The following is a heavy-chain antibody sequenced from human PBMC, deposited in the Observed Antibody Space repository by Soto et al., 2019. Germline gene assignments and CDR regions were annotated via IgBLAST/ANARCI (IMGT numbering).Heavy chain of an antibody. CDR2: IYSGGST. D-gene: IGHD3-16*02. J-gene: IGHJ4*02. Sequence: GGSLRLSCAASGFTXSSNYMSWVRQAPGKGLEWVSVIYSGGSTYYADSVKGRFTISRDNSKNTLYLQMNSLRAEDTAVYYCARVGDYVWGSYPIDYWGQGTLVTVSS. V-gene: IGHV3-66*01. CDR1: GFTXSSNY. CDR3: ARVGDYVWGSYPIDY.